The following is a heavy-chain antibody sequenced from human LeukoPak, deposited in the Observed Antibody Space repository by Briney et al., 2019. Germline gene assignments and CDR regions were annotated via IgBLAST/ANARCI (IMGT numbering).Heavy chain of an antibody. D-gene: IGHD6-13*01. CDR2: IYYSGST. J-gene: IGHJ4*02. CDR3: ATIAAAGNYFDY. CDR1: AGSNSSYY. V-gene: IGHV4-59*01. Sequence: SETLSLTCSVSAGSNSSYYWSWIRQPPGKGLEWIGYIYYSGSTNYNPSLKSRVTISLDTSKNQFSLNLSSVTAADTAIYYCATIAAAGNYFDYWGQGTLVAVSS.